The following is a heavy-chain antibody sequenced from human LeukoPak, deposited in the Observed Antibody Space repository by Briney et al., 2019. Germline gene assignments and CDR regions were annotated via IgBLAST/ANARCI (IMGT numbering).Heavy chain of an antibody. CDR1: GFTVSSNY. J-gene: IGHJ5*02. V-gene: IGHV3-53*01. D-gene: IGHD2-15*01. CDR2: IYIGGST. Sequence: SGWSLRLSCAASGFTVSSNYMSWVRQAPGKWLEWVSVIYIGGSTYYADSVNGRFTISIDNSKNTLYLQMNSLRAADTAVYYPARDRYCSGGSCLNWFAPWGPGTLVTVSS. CDR3: ARDRYCSGGSCLNWFAP.